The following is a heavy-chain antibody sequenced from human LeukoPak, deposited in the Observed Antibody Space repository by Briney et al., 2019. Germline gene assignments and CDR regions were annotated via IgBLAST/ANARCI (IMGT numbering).Heavy chain of an antibody. D-gene: IGHD5-12*01. CDR3: ARGGGGYLFS. J-gene: IGHJ5*02. CDR1: GFTFSSYN. Sequence: GGSLRLSCAASGFTFSSYNMNWVRQAPGKGLEWVSSISGSSSFIYYADSVKGRFTISRDNAKNSLFLQMNSLRAEDTAVYYCARGGGGYLFSWGQGTLVTVSS. V-gene: IGHV3-21*04. CDR2: ISGSSSFI.